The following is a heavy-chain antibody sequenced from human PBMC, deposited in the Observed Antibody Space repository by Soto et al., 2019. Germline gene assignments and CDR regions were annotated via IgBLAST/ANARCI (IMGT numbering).Heavy chain of an antibody. V-gene: IGHV4-34*01. J-gene: IGHJ6*03. CDR1: GGSFSAYY. CDR2: INHSGST. Sequence: QVQLQQWGAGLLKPSETLSLTCAVYGGSFSAYYWSWIRQPPGKGLEWIGEINHSGSTNYNPSLKSRVHISVDKTKNQFSLKLSSVTAADTAVYYCARGPPAKYDFWSGYYPLSDYYYMDVWGKGTTVTVSS. CDR3: ARGPPAKYDFWSGYYPLSDYYYMDV. D-gene: IGHD3-3*01.